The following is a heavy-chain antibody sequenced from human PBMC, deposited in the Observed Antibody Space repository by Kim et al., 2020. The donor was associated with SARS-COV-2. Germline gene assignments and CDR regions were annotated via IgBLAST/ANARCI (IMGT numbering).Heavy chain of an antibody. CDR3: AKDYPGTTVTASVVSGLG. Sequence: GGSLRLSCAASGFTFSSYAMSWVRQAPGKGLEWVSAISGSGGSTYYADSVKGRFTISRDNSKNTLYLQMNSLRAEDTAVYYCAKDYPGTTVTASVVSGLGWGQGTLVTVSS. V-gene: IGHV3-23*01. CDR2: ISGSGGST. D-gene: IGHD4-17*01. J-gene: IGHJ4*02. CDR1: GFTFSSYA.